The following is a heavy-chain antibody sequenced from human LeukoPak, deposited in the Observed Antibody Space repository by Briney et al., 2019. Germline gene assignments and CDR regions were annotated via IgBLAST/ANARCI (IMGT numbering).Heavy chain of an antibody. CDR3: ARAYRYSYGPFDY. V-gene: IGHV3-53*01. Sequence: GGSLRLSCAASGFSVSSNYMTWVRQAPGKGLEWVSIIYSGGSTYYADSVKGRFIISRDNSKNTLYLQMNSLRAEDTAVYYCARAYRYSYGPFDYWGQGTLVTVSS. CDR2: IYSGGST. D-gene: IGHD5-18*01. CDR1: GFSVSSNY. J-gene: IGHJ4*02.